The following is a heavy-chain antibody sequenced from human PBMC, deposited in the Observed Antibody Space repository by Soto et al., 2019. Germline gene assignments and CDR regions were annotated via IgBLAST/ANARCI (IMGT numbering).Heavy chain of an antibody. J-gene: IGHJ4*02. CDR1: GITFSDYG. CDR3: AKERGYSSGPWPYPFDS. Sequence: QVQLVESGGGVVQPGRSLRLSCTASGITFSDYGMHWVRQAPGKGLEWVAVSSFDGGHTYYTDSVKGRFAISRDNSKHTLYLQMNSLRADDTAIYYCAKERGYSSGPWPYPFDSLGQGALVTVSS. CDR2: SSFDGGHT. V-gene: IGHV3-30*18. D-gene: IGHD5-18*01.